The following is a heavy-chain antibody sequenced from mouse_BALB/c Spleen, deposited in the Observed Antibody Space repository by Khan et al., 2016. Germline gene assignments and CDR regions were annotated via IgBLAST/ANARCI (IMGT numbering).Heavy chain of an antibody. CDR2: IDPANGNT. J-gene: IGHJ4*01. CDR1: GFNIKDTY. CDR3: ANGFPYYAMDY. Sequence: VQLQQSGAELVKPGASVKLSCTASGFNIKDTYMHWVKQRPEQGLEWIGRIDPANGNTKYDPKFQGKATITADTSTNTAYLQLSRLTYDDTSVNYCANGFPYYAMDYWGQGNSVTVSS. V-gene: IGHV14-3*02.